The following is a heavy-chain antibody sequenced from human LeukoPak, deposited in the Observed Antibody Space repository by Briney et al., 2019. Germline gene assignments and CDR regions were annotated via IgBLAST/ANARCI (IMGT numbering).Heavy chain of an antibody. CDR3: ARSDGYNLNFDY. CDR2: FYASRGI. D-gene: IGHD5-24*01. Sequence: PSETLSLTCTVSGGYISDSHWSWIRQAPGKGLEWIGEFYASRGINYNPSLKSRVTISVDTSKNQFSLKLSSVTAADTAVYYCARSDGYNLNFDYWGQGTLVTVSS. CDR1: GGYISDSH. V-gene: IGHV4-4*09. J-gene: IGHJ4*02.